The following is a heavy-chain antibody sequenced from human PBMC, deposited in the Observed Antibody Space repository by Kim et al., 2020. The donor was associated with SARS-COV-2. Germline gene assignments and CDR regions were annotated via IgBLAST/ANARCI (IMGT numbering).Heavy chain of an antibody. Sequence: ASVKVSCKASGYTFTNYAIHWMRQAPGQRLEWMGWINTVSGNTKYSQMFQDRVTITRDTSASTAYMELSNLSSEDTAVYYCARDHRSCSSTTCYGEAIDYWAQGTLVTVT. V-gene: IGHV1-3*04. CDR1: GYTFTNYA. D-gene: IGHD2-2*01. CDR3: ARDHRSCSSTTCYGEAIDY. J-gene: IGHJ4*02. CDR2: INTVSGNT.